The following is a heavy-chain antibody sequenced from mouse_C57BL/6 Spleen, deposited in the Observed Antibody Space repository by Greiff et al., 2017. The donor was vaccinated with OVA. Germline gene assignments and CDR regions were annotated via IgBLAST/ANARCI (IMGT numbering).Heavy chain of an antibody. Sequence: VQLQQSGPELVKPGDSVKISCKASGYSFTGYFMNWVMQSHGKSLEWIGRINPYNGDTFYNQKSKGKATLTVDKSSSTAHMELRSLTSEDSAVYYCARRDYGSSYYAMDYWGQGTSVTVSS. V-gene: IGHV1-20*01. CDR2: INPYNGDT. J-gene: IGHJ4*01. CDR1: GYSFTGYF. CDR3: ARRDYGSSYYAMDY. D-gene: IGHD1-1*01.